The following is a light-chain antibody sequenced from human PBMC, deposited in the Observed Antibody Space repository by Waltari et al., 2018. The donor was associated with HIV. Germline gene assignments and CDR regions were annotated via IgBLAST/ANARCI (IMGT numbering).Light chain of an antibody. V-gene: IGLV2-14*01. CDR1: SSDVGAYNY. Sequence: QSALTQPASVSGSPGQSITISCTGSSSDVGAYNYVSWYQQHPGKAPKLVIYDVSNRHSGVSSRFSGAKSGNTSSQTISVLPTEDAADYYCNSYSTTYTPCVFGTETRVTVL. J-gene: IGLJ1*01. CDR3: NSYSTTYTPCV. CDR2: DVS.